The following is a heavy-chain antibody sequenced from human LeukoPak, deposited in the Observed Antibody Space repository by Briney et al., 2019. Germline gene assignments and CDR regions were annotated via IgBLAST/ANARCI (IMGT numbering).Heavy chain of an antibody. V-gene: IGHV3-23*01. Sequence: GGSLGLSCAASGFTFSSYAMSWVRQAPGKGLEWVSGVSGSGGSTYYADSVKGRFTISRDNSKNTLYLQMNSLRAEDTAVYYCAKVGSGGSPADYFDYWGQGNLVTVSS. CDR1: GFTFSSYA. CDR3: AKVGSGGSPADYFDY. D-gene: IGHD3-10*01. J-gene: IGHJ4*02. CDR2: VSGSGGST.